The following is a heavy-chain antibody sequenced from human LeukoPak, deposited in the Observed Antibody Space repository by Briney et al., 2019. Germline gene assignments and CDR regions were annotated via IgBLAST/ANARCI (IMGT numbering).Heavy chain of an antibody. D-gene: IGHD2-15*01. CDR1: GGSISSSSYY. CDR3: ASHSLGYCSGGRCYQVY. CDR2: IYYSGST. V-gene: IGHV4-39*01. Sequence: KPSETLSLTRTVSGGSISSSSYYWGWIRQPPGKGLEWIGSIYYSGSTYYNPSLKSRVTISVDTSKNQFSLKLSSVTAADTAVYYCASHSLGYCSGGRCYQVYWGQGTLVTVSS. J-gene: IGHJ4*02.